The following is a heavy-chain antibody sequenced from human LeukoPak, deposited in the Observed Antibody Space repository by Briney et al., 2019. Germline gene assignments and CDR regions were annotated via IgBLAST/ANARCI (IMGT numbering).Heavy chain of an antibody. D-gene: IGHD3-3*01. CDR1: GGSFSGYY. Sequence: SETLSLTCAVYGGSFSGYYWSWIRRPPGKGLEWIGEINHSGSTNYNPSLKSRVTISVDTSKNQFSLKLSSVTAADTAVYYCASRRITIFGVVIGMDVWGQGTTVTVSS. CDR2: INHSGST. CDR3: ASRRITIFGVVIGMDV. J-gene: IGHJ6*02. V-gene: IGHV4-34*01.